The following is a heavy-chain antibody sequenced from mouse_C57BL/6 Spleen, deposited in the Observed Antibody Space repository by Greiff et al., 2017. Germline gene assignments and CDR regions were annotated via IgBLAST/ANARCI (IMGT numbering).Heavy chain of an antibody. V-gene: IGHV1-82*01. CDR1: GYAFSSSW. Sequence: QVQLQQSGPELVKPGASVKISCKASGYAFSSSWMNWVKQRPGKGLEWIGRIYPGDGDTNYNGKFKGKATLTADKSSSTAYMQLSSLTSEDSAVYFCARGYGSSYSYFDYWGQGTTLTVSS. D-gene: IGHD1-1*01. J-gene: IGHJ2*01. CDR2: IYPGDGDT. CDR3: ARGYGSSYSYFDY.